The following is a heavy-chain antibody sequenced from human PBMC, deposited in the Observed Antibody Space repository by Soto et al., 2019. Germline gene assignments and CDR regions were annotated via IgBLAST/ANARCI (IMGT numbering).Heavy chain of an antibody. CDR3: ARNYYGSGSYFDYYNGMDV. J-gene: IGHJ6*02. CDR1: GYTFTSKG. D-gene: IGHD3-10*01. Sequence: QVQLVQSGAEVKKPGASVKVSCKASGYTFTSKGISWVRQAPGQGLEWMGWISAYNGNTKYAQKVQGRVTMTTDTSTNTAYMELRSLRSDDTAVYYCARNYYGSGSYFDYYNGMDVWGQGTTVTVSS. V-gene: IGHV1-18*01. CDR2: ISAYNGNT.